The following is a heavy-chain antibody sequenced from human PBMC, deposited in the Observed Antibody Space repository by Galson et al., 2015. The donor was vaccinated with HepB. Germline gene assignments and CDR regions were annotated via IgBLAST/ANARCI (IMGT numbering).Heavy chain of an antibody. CDR2: ISYVGSNK. Sequence: SLRLSCAASGFTFSNFAMHWVRQAPGKGLEWVALISYVGSNKYYADSMKGRFTISRDSSKNTLYLQMNRLRAEDTAVYYCAKDIRADVVTATPSAFDIWGQGTMVTVSS. D-gene: IGHD2-15*01. J-gene: IGHJ3*02. CDR3: AKDIRADVVTATPSAFDI. V-gene: IGHV3-30*18. CDR1: GFTFSNFA.